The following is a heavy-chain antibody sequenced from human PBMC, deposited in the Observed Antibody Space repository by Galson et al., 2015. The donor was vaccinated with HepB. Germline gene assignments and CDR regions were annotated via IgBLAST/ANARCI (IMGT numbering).Heavy chain of an antibody. CDR1: GGSFSGYY. CDR2: INHSGST. V-gene: IGHV4-34*01. D-gene: IGHD4-23*01. CDR3: ARPSGDYDGNWFDP. Sequence: ETLSLTCAVYGGSFSGYYWSWIRQPPGKGLEWIGEINHSGSTNYSPSLKSRVTISVDTSKNQFSLKLSSVTAADTAVYYCARPSGDYDGNWFDPWGQGTLVTVSS. J-gene: IGHJ5*02.